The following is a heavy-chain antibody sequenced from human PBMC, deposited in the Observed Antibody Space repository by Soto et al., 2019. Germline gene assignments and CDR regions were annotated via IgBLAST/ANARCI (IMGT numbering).Heavy chain of an antibody. D-gene: IGHD6-6*01. J-gene: IGHJ4*02. CDR1: GGYFIGYY. V-gene: IGHV4-30-4*01. CDR3: ARGLSSEKVDS. CDR2: IYNGGST. Sequence: SETLSLTCTVYGGYFIGYYWSWIRQSPGKGLEWIGHIYNGGSTYNNPSLRSRVTISADTSNNQFSLKLSSVTGADTAVYYCARGLSSEKVDSWGQGTLVTVS.